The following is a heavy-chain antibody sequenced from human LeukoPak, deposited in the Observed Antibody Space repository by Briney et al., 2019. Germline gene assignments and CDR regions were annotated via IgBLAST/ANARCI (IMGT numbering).Heavy chain of an antibody. CDR2: IIPIFGTA. J-gene: IGHJ6*03. CDR3: ALGSSDYYYYYMDV. V-gene: IGHV1-69*05. Sequence: ASVKVSCKASGGTFSSYAISWVRQAPGQGLEWMGGIIPIFGTANYAQKFQGRVTMTTDESTSTAYMELSSLRSEDTAVYYCALGSSDYYYYYMDVWGKGTTVTVSS. D-gene: IGHD3-10*01. CDR1: GGTFSSYA.